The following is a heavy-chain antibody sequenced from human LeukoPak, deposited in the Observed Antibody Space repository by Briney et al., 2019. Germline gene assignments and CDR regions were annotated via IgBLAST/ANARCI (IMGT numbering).Heavy chain of an antibody. Sequence: SETLSLTCAVYGGSFSGYYWSWIRQPPGKGLEWIGEINHSGSTNYNPSLKSRVTISVDTSKNQFSLKLSSVTAADTAVYYCASSHCSSTSCYLFGFDPWGQGTLVTVSS. CDR3: ASSHCSSTSCYLFGFDP. D-gene: IGHD2-2*01. CDR1: GGSFSGYY. CDR2: INHSGST. V-gene: IGHV4-34*01. J-gene: IGHJ5*02.